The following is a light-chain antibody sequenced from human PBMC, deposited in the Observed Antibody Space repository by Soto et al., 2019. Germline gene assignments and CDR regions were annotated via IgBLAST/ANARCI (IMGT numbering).Light chain of an antibody. J-gene: IGKJ1*01. Sequence: DIVMTQSPDSLAVSLGERATINCKSSQSVLYSSNNMNYLAWYQQKPGQPPKLLIYWASTRESGVPDRFSGSGSGTDFTLTISSLQAEDVAVYYCQQYCSTPPTFGQGTKVEIK. CDR2: WAS. CDR3: QQYCSTPPT. V-gene: IGKV4-1*01. CDR1: QSVLYSSNNMNY.